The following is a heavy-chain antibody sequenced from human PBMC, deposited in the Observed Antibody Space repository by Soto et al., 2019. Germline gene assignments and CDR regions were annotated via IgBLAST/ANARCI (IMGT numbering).Heavy chain of an antibody. D-gene: IGHD3-10*01. V-gene: IGHV1-2*02. CDR1: GYTFTGYY. Sequence: ASVKVSCKASGYTFTGYYMHWVRQAPGQGLEWMGWINPNSGGTNYAQKFQGRVTMTRDTSISTAYMELSRLRSDDTAVYYCARGWFGALYYYYYGMDVWGQGTTVTVS. J-gene: IGHJ6*02. CDR3: ARGWFGALYYYYYGMDV. CDR2: INPNSGGT.